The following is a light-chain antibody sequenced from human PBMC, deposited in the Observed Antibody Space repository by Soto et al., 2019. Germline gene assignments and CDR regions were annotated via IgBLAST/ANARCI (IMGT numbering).Light chain of an antibody. CDR3: QQYYSYPYT. V-gene: IGKV1-16*02. CDR1: QGIDNY. CDR2: GAS. J-gene: IGKJ2*01. Sequence: DIQMTQSPSSLSASVGDRVTITCRASQGIDNYLAWFQQKPGKAPKCLIYGASGLQSGVPSKFSGSGFGTDFTLTISCLQSEDFATYYCQQYYSYPYTFGQGTKLEIK.